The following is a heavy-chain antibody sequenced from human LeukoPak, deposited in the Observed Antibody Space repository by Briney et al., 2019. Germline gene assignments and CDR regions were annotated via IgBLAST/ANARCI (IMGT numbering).Heavy chain of an antibody. D-gene: IGHD1-20*01. J-gene: IGHJ5*02. CDR3: ARDSYNWNVDAFDP. CDR1: GFIFSTYS. V-gene: IGHV3-21*01. Sequence: GGSLRLSCAASGFIFSTYSMDWVRQAPGKGLEWVSSISSTGSNIDYADSVRGRFTISRDNAKNSLYLQIHTLRPEDTAIYYCARDSYNWNVDAFDPWGQGTLVTVSS. CDR2: ISSTGSNI.